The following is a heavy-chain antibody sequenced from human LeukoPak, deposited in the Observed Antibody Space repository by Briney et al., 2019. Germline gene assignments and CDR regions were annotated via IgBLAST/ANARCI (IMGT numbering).Heavy chain of an antibody. CDR1: GGSISSYY. Sequence: PSETLSPTCTVSGGSISSYYWGWIRQPAGKGLEWIGRIYSSGSTNYNPSLKSRVTMSVDTSKNQFSLKLSSVTAADTAVYYCARGQYHLLYWYFDLWGRGTLVTVSS. J-gene: IGHJ2*01. CDR3: ARGQYHLLYWYFDL. D-gene: IGHD2-2*01. V-gene: IGHV4-4*07. CDR2: IYSSGST.